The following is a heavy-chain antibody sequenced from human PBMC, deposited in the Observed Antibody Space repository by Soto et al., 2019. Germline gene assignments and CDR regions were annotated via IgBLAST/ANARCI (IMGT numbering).Heavy chain of an antibody. V-gene: IGHV5-51*01. D-gene: IGHD1-26*01. J-gene: IGHJ6*02. Sequence: PGECRESSGWSSWYSLTNYWNDWVRQMPGKGLEWMGIIYPGDSDTRYSPSFQGQVTISADKSISTAYLQWSSLKASDTAMYYCARHGAVGAIYSYYGMDVWGQGTTVTVSS. CDR1: WYSLTNYW. CDR3: ARHGAVGAIYSYYGMDV. CDR2: IYPGDSDT.